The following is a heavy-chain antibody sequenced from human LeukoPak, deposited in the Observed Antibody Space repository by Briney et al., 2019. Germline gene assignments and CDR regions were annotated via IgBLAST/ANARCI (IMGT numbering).Heavy chain of an antibody. Sequence: GGSLRLSCAASGLTVSNNDVSWVRQAPGKGLEWVANIKQDGSEKHYVDYVKGRFTISRDNAKNSLFLQMSRLGAEDTALYYCARPIMGIQETIDYWGQGTLVTVSS. CDR3: ARPIMGIQETIDY. D-gene: IGHD5-18*01. CDR2: IKQDGSEK. CDR1: GLTVSNND. J-gene: IGHJ4*02. V-gene: IGHV3-7*01.